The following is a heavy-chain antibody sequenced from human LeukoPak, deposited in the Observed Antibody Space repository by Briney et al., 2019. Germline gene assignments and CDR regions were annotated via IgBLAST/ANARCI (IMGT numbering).Heavy chain of an antibody. J-gene: IGHJ4*02. CDR1: GYSFTSYY. Sequence: ASVKVSCKASGYSFTSYYMHWVRQAPGQGLEWMGIIKASGGSTSYAQKFQGRVTMTRDMSTSTVYMELSSLRSEDTDVYYCARQPRGYSSSWYDFDYWVQGTLVTVSS. D-gene: IGHD6-13*01. CDR3: ARQPRGYSSSWYDFDY. V-gene: IGHV1-46*01. CDR2: IKASGGST.